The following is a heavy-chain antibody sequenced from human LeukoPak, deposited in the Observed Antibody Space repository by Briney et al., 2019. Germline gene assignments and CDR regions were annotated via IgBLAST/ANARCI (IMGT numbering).Heavy chain of an antibody. J-gene: IGHJ4*02. D-gene: IGHD1-26*01. CDR2: MNPKSGNT. V-gene: IGHV1-8*01. CDR3: ARVWGAIDY. CDR1: GYTFTNYD. Sequence: APVKGSCKTSGYTFTNYDINWVRQAAGQGLEWMGWMNPKSGNTGSAQRFQGRVTMTRDTSISTAYMELSSLRSEDTAVYYCARVWGAIDYWGQGTLVTVSA.